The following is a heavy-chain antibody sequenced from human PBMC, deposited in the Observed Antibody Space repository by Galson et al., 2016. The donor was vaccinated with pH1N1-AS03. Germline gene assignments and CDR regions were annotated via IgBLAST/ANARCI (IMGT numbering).Heavy chain of an antibody. J-gene: IGHJ4*02. CDR2: ISWNGGSR. CDR1: GFTFDDYDDYA. CDR3: AAAQGAWLVGRMLY. V-gene: IGHV3-9*01. D-gene: IGHD6-19*01. Sequence: SLRLSCAASGFTFDDYDDYAMHWVRQVPGKGLEWVSGISWNGGSRGYADSVRGRFTISRDNARNTLDLQMNSLKTEDTAFYYCAAAQGAWLVGRMLYWGQATLVTVSS.